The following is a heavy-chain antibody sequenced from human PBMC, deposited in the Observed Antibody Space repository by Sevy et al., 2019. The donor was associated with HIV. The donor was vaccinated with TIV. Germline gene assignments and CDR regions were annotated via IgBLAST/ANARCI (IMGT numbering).Heavy chain of an antibody. CDR3: ARDGGYCSSTSCSFGYYGMDV. Sequence: GGSLRLSCAASGFTFSSYSMNWVRQAPGKGLEWVSSISSSSSYIYYADSVKGRFTISRDNAKNSLHLQMNSLRAEDTAVYYCARDGGYCSSTSCSFGYYGMDVWGQGTTVTVSS. V-gene: IGHV3-21*01. J-gene: IGHJ6*02. D-gene: IGHD2-2*03. CDR1: GFTFSSYS. CDR2: ISSSSSYI.